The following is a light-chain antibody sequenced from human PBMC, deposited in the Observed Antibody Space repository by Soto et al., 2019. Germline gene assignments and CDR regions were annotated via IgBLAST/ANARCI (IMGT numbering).Light chain of an antibody. CDR2: SNN. J-gene: IGLJ2*01. CDR1: SSNIVSNT. CDR3: AAWDDSLNGPV. Sequence: QSVLTQPPSASGTPGQRVTLSCSGSSSNIVSNTVNWYQQLPGTAPKLLIYSNNQRPSGVPDRFSGSKSGTSGSLAISGLQSEDEADYDCAAWDDSLNGPVVGGGTKLTV. V-gene: IGLV1-44*01.